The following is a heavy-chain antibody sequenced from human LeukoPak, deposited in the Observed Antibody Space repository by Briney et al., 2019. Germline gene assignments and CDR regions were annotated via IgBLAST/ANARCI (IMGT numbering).Heavy chain of an antibody. D-gene: IGHD1-26*01. CDR1: GGSISSYY. CDR3: VRGQWGFDY. Sequence: PSETLSLTCTVSGGSISSYYWSWIRQPPGKGLEWIGYSHYSGSTKYNPPLKSRVTISVDTSKNQISLKLSSVTAADTAVYYCVRGQWGFDYWGQGTLVTVSS. J-gene: IGHJ4*02. V-gene: IGHV4-59*01. CDR2: SHYSGST.